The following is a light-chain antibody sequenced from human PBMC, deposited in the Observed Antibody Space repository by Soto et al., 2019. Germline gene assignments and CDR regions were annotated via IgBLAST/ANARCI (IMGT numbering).Light chain of an antibody. CDR2: GAS. Sequence: EIVLTQSPGTLSLSPGERATLSCRASQSVRSTYLAWYQQKPRQAPSLLIYGASSRAAGSPDRFSGSGSGTDFTLTISRLEPEDFAVYYCQHYGGSPPLTFGGGAKVEIK. V-gene: IGKV3-20*01. CDR1: QSVRSTY. J-gene: IGKJ4*01. CDR3: QHYGGSPPLT.